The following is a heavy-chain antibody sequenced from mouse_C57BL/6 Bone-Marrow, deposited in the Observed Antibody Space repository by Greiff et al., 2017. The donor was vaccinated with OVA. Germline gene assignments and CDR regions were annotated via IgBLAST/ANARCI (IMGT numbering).Heavy chain of an antibody. CDR3: ARGYSNYEGYAMDY. CDR1: GYTFTSYW. Sequence: QVQLQQSGAELVMPGASVKLSCKASGYTFTSYWMHWVKQRPGQGLEWIGEIDPSDSYTNYNQKFKGKSTLTVDKSSSTAYMQLSSLTSEDSAVYYCARGYSNYEGYAMDYWGQGTSVTVSS. D-gene: IGHD2-5*01. V-gene: IGHV1-69*01. CDR2: IDPSDSYT. J-gene: IGHJ4*01.